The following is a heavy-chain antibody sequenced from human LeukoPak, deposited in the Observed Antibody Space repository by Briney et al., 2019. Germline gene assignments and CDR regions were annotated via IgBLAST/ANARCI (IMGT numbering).Heavy chain of an antibody. CDR1: GLTFSTYS. CDR2: ISSSRSYV. D-gene: IGHD6-19*01. J-gene: IGHJ3*02. Sequence: GGSLRLSCAASGLTFSTYSMHWVRQAPGTGLEWVSSISSSRSYVYYADSVKGRFTISRDNAKNSLYLQMNSLRAEDTAVYYCARDGWYSGGWNAFDIWGQGTMVTVSS. V-gene: IGHV3-21*01. CDR3: ARDGWYSGGWNAFDI.